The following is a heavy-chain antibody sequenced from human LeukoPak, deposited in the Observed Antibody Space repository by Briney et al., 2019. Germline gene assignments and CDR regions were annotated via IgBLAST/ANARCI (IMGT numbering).Heavy chain of an antibody. J-gene: IGHJ4*02. CDR2: VSDSGGST. CDR3: ARATYYYGSGSYSFFDY. CDR1: GFTFSTYA. V-gene: IGHV3-23*01. Sequence: GGSLRLSCAASGFTFSTYAMSWVRQAPGKGLEWVSAVSDSGGSTYYADSVKGRFTISRDNSKNTLYLQMNSLRAEDTAVYYCARATYYYGSGSYSFFDYWGQGTLVTVSS. D-gene: IGHD3-10*01.